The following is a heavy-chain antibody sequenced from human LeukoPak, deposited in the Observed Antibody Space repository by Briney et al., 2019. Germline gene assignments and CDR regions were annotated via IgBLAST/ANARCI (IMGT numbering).Heavy chain of an antibody. CDR1: GGSISRADYY. CDR2: IYYSGST. CDR3: ARDSDCWSGYYYFDY. V-gene: IGHV4-30-4*08. J-gene: IGHJ4*02. Sequence: SQTLSLTCTVSGGSISRADYYWSWIRQPPGKGLEWIGYIYYSGSTYYNPSLKSRATISVDTSKSQFSLKLSSVTAADTAVYYCARDSDCWSGYYYFDYWGQGTLVTVSS. D-gene: IGHD3-3*01.